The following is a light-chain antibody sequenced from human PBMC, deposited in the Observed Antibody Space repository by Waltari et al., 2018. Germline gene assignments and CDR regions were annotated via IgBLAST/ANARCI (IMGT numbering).Light chain of an antibody. CDR2: GAS. CDR3: QQYDNWLGT. V-gene: IGKV3-15*01. CDR1: QSIRSN. Sequence: EIVMTQSPATLSVFPGDRATLSCRASQSIRSNLAWYQHKPGQAPRLLIYGASTRATGIPARFSDSGSGTEFTLTISSLQSEDFAVYFCQQYDNWLGTFGQGTKVEIK. J-gene: IGKJ1*01.